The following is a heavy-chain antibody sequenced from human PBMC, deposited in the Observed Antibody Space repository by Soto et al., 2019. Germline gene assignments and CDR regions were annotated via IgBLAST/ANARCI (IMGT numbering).Heavy chain of an antibody. Sequence: PGGSLRLSCAASGFTFSSYEMNWVRQAPGKGLEWVSYITTTGSTKYYADSVKGRFTISRDNAKNSLYLQMNSLRAEDTAVYYCATRYCSNTSCYLPFDTWGKGT. D-gene: IGHD2-2*01. CDR1: GFTFSSYE. CDR3: ATRYCSNTSCYLPFDT. J-gene: IGHJ5*02. CDR2: ITTTGSTK. V-gene: IGHV3-48*03.